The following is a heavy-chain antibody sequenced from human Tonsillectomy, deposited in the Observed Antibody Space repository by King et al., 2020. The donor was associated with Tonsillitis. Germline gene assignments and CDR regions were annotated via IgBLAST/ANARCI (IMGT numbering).Heavy chain of an antibody. Sequence: QLVQSGAEVKKPGSSVKVSCKASGGTFSSYAISWVRQAPGQGLEWMGGIIPIFGTANYAQKFQGRVTITADESTSTAYMELSSLRSEDTAVYYCARWYYNDSRGYNSAFDIWGQGTMVTVSS. CDR1: GGTFSSYA. D-gene: IGHD3-22*01. J-gene: IGHJ3*02. V-gene: IGHV1-69*01. CDR3: ARWYYNDSRGYNSAFDI. CDR2: IIPIFGTA.